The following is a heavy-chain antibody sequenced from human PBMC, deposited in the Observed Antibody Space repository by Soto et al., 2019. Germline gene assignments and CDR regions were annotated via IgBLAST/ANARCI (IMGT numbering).Heavy chain of an antibody. CDR3: ARGGSAVANDAFDI. D-gene: IGHD6-19*01. CDR1: GYTFTGYY. V-gene: IGHV1-2*04. CDR2: INPNSGGT. Sequence: ASVKVSCKASGYTFTGYYMHWVRQAPGQGLEWMGWINPNSGGTNYAQKFQGWVTMTRDTSISTAYMELSRLRPDDTAVYYCARGGSAVANDAFDIWGKGTMVTVSS. J-gene: IGHJ3*02.